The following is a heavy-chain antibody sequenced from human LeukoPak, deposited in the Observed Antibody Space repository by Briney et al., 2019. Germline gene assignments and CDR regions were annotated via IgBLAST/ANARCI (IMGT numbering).Heavy chain of an antibody. D-gene: IGHD3-10*01. CDR3: AKVGGLGSYYTSYFAS. Sequence: SLRLACAADGFTLDDFAMFWVRHAAEKGRGWVSGISWTGDTIAYADSVKGRFPISRDSARESVYLQMNSLTAEDTALYYCAKVGGLGSYYTSYFASWGQGTLVTVSS. CDR1: GFTLDDFA. CDR2: ISWTGDTI. J-gene: IGHJ4*02. V-gene: IGHV3-9*01.